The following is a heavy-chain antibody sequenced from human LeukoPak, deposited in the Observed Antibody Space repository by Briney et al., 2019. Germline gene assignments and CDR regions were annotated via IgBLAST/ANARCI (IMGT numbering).Heavy chain of an antibody. CDR1: GDSVSSSSAA. Sequence: SQTLSLTCALSGDSVSSSSAAWNWIRQSPSRGLEWLGRTYYRSKWYNDYAESVKSRITINPDTSKNQFSLQLNSVTPEDTALYYCATGTTGTGRGLDVWGKGTTVIVSS. CDR2: TYYRSKWYN. D-gene: IGHD1-1*01. J-gene: IGHJ6*04. CDR3: ATGTTGTGRGLDV. V-gene: IGHV6-1*01.